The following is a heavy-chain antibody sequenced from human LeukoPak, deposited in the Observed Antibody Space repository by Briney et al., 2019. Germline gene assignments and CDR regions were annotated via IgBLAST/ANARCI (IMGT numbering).Heavy chain of an antibody. CDR1: GYTFTSYY. D-gene: IGHD6-13*01. CDR2: INPSGGST. Sequence: ASVKVSCKASGYTFTSYYMHWVRQAPGQGLEWTGIINPSGGSTSYAQKFQGRVTMTRDTSTSTVYMELSSLRSEDTAVYYCARVYTSTWYLGYLHMDVWGKGTTVTVSS. J-gene: IGHJ6*03. V-gene: IGHV1-46*01. CDR3: ARVYTSTWYLGYLHMDV.